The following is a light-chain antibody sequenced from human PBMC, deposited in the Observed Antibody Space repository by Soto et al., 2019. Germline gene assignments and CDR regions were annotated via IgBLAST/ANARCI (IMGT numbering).Light chain of an antibody. J-gene: IGLJ2*01. CDR2: RNN. CDR3: AVWDDSLSVV. Sequence: QPVLTQPPSASGTPGQRVNISCSGSSSNIGSNYVYWYQQLPGTAPKLLIYRNNQRPSGVPDRFSGSKSGTSASLAISGLRSEDEADYYCAVWDDSLSVVFGGGTKLTVL. CDR1: SSNIGSNY. V-gene: IGLV1-47*01.